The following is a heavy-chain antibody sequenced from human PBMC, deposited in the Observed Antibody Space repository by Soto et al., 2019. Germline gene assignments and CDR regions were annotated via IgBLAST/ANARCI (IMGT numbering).Heavy chain of an antibody. D-gene: IGHD3-3*01. J-gene: IGHJ3*02. CDR2: IKNKSKGRKK. V-gene: IGHV3-15*01. CDR1: GFTFINAG. CDR3: ITNDDSEINFLESHWYDAFEI. Sequence: EVQLVESGGGLVKPGESLRLSCAASGFTFINAGMTWVRQAPGKGLEWVGGIKNKSKGRKKEYAAPVKGRFTISRDDSKNMVYLQMISLQTEDAAVYYCITNDDSEINFLESHWYDAFEIWGQGTLVTV.